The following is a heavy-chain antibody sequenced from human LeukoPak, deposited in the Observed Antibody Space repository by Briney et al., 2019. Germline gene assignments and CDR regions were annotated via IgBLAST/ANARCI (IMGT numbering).Heavy chain of an antibody. Sequence: RLSCAXSGFTFSNYAMSWVRQAPGKGLEWVXXXTGGGSGIYYADSMKSRFTISRDNSKNTLYLQINGLRAEDTAVYYCAKWGDYDVLTGYYVSDYWGQGTLVTVSS. D-gene: IGHD3-9*01. V-gene: IGHV3-23*01. CDR2: XTGGGSGI. CDR1: GFTFSNYA. CDR3: AKWGDYDVLTGYYVSDY. J-gene: IGHJ4*02.